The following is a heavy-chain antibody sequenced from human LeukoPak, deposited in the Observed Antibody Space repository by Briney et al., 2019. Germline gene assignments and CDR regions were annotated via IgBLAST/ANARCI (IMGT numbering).Heavy chain of an antibody. CDR2: ISYGGST. J-gene: IGHJ4*02. V-gene: IGHV4-39*01. D-gene: IGHD3-10*01. CDR1: GGSVSSTTYY. Sequence: SETLSLTCSVSGGSVSSTTYYWGWIRQPPGKGLEWIGSISYGGSTYYNPSLESRLTISVDTSRNQFSLELSSVTAADTAVYFCARSRYDSGTYALEEWGQGTLVTVSS. CDR3: ARSRYDSGTYALEE.